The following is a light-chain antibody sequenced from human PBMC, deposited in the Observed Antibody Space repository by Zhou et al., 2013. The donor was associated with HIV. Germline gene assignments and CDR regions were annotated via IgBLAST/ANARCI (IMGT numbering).Light chain of an antibody. CDR3: QHSYSTPRT. CDR1: QGIKTF. Sequence: DIQMTQSPPSLSASVGDRVTLTCRASQGIKTFLNWYQEKPGKAPKLLIYAASNLQGGVPSRFSGSGSGTDFTLTISSLQSEDFAIYYCQHSYSTPRTFGQGTKVEVK. V-gene: IGKV1-39*01. J-gene: IGKJ1*01. CDR2: AAS.